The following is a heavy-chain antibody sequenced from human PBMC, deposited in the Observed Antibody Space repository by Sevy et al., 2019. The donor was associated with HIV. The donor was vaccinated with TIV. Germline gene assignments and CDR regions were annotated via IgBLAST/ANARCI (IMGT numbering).Heavy chain of an antibody. CDR3: ARRFYGAKGLYYFDY. D-gene: IGHD4-17*01. V-gene: IGHV5-51*01. J-gene: IGHJ4*02. CDR2: IYPGDSDT. CDR1: GYSFTSYW. Sequence: GESLKISCKGSGYSFTSYWIGWVRQMPGEGLEWMGIIYPGDSDTRYSPSFQGQVNISADKSISTAYLQWSSLKASETAIYYCARRFYGAKGLYYFDYWGQGTLVTVSS.